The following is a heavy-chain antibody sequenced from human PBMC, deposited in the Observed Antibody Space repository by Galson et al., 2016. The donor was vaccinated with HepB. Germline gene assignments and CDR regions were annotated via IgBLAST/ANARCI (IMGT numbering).Heavy chain of an antibody. Sequence: PALVKPTQTLTLTCTFSGFSLSTSGVGVGWIRQPPGKALEWLTLIYWDDDKRYSPSLKTRLTITKDTSKNQVVLTMTNMDPVDTATYYCAHLYYDILTGYYYPFDYWGQGTLVTVSS. CDR3: AHLYYDILTGYYYPFDY. CDR2: IYWDDDK. CDR1: GFSLSTSGVG. J-gene: IGHJ4*02. D-gene: IGHD3-9*01. V-gene: IGHV2-5*02.